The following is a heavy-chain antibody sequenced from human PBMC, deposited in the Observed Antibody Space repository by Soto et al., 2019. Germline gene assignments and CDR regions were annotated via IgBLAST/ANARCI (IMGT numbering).Heavy chain of an antibody. CDR1: GGTFSSYA. D-gene: IGHD2-2*01. CDR3: ARDLEAYCSSTSCYQPWFDP. V-gene: IGHV1-46*01. Sequence: ASVKVSCKASGGTFSSYAISWVRQAPGQGLEWMGIINPSGGSTSYAQKFQGRVTMTRDTSTSTVYMELSSLRSEDTAVYYCARDLEAYCSSTSCYQPWFDPWGQGTLVTVSS. CDR2: INPSGGST. J-gene: IGHJ5*02.